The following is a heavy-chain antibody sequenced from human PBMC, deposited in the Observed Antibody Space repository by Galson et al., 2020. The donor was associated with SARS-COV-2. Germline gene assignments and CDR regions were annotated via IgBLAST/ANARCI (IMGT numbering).Heavy chain of an antibody. D-gene: IGHD1-26*01. CDR2: SNRGNGNT. CDR3: AREGDSGSYYSSNWVDP. J-gene: IGHJ5*02. Sequence: ASVKVSCKTSGYTFTRYALHWVRQAPGQSLQWMGWSNRGNGNTKYSQKFQGRVTMSRDTSASTAYMELSGLIFEDTAVYYCAREGDSGSYYSSNWVDPWGQGTLVAVSS. CDR1: GYTFTRYA. V-gene: IGHV1-3*04.